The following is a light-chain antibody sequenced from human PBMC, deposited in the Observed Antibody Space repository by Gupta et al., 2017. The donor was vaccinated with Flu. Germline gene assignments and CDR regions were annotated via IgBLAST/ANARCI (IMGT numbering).Light chain of an antibody. CDR3: QRYGRSPAYA. CDR2: GAS. J-gene: IGKJ2*01. V-gene: IGKV3-20*01. CDR1: QTVNSNY. Sequence: ATLSCRASQTVNSNYLAWYQQKRGQAPRLLIYGASGRAAGIPDRFTGSGSGTDFTLTISGVDPEDSAVYYCQRYGRSPAYAFGQGTRLEI.